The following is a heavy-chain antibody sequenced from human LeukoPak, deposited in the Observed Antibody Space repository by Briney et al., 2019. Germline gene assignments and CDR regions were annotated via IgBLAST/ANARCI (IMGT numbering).Heavy chain of an antibody. D-gene: IGHD3-10*01. V-gene: IGHV1-24*01. CDR1: GYTLTELS. CDR2: FDPEDGET. J-gene: IGHJ5*02. CDR3: ATEFGELSHNWFDP. Sequence: GASVKVSCKVSGYTLTELSMHWVRQAPGKGLEWMGGFDPEDGETIYAQKFQGRVTMTEDTFTDTAYMELSSLRSEDTAVYYCATEFGELSHNWFDPWGQGTLVTVSS.